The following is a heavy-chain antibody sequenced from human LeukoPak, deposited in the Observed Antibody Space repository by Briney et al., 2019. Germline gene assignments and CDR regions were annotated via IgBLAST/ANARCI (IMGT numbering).Heavy chain of an antibody. Sequence: ASVKVSCKASGYTFTSYDINWVRQATGQGLEWMGWMNPNSGNTGYAQKFQGRVTITADKSTSTAYMELSSLRSEDTAVYYCARVSGYSGYDYFDYWGQGTLVTVSS. CDR3: ARVSGYSGYDYFDY. CDR1: GYTFTSYD. CDR2: MNPNSGNT. D-gene: IGHD5-12*01. J-gene: IGHJ4*02. V-gene: IGHV1-8*03.